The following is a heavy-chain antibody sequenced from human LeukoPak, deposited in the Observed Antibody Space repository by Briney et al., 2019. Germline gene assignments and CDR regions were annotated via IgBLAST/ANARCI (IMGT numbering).Heavy chain of an antibody. D-gene: IGHD5-12*01. J-gene: IGHJ4*02. Sequence: GGSLRLSCAASGFTFSSYAMHWVRQAPGKGLEWVAVISYDGSNKYYADSVKGRFTISRDNSKNTLYLQMNSLRAEDTAVYYCARDSGYSGYAPDYWGQGTLVSVSS. CDR1: GFTFSSYA. CDR3: ARDSGYSGYAPDY. V-gene: IGHV3-30-3*01. CDR2: ISYDGSNK.